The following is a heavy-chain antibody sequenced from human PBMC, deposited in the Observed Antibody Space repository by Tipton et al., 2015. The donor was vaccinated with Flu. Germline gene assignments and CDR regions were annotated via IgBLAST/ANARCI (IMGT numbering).Heavy chain of an antibody. V-gene: IGHV4-34*01. CDR2: INHSGST. CDR3: ASKFGSGYYWEPIDY. CDR1: GGSSSGYY. J-gene: IGHJ4*02. Sequence: TLSLTCAVYGGSSSGYYWSWIRQPPGKGLEWIGEINHSGSTNYNPSLKSRVTISVDTSKNQFSLKLSSVTAADTAVYYCASKFGSGYYWEPIDYWGQGTLVTVSS. D-gene: IGHD3-10*01.